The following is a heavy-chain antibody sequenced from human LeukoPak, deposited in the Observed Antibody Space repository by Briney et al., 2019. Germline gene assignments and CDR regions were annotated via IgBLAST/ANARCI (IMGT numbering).Heavy chain of an antibody. CDR3: ARLGSFDFWGGHGP. CDR2: MYSGGNT. Sequence: GGSLRLSCAASGFTFSSNYMSWVRQAPGKGLEWISDMYSGGNTYYADSVKGRFTISRDISEKTLFLQMNRLRAEDTAVYYCARLGSFDFWGGHGPWGQGALVTVSS. D-gene: IGHD3-3*01. V-gene: IGHV3-66*01. J-gene: IGHJ5*02. CDR1: GFTFSSNY.